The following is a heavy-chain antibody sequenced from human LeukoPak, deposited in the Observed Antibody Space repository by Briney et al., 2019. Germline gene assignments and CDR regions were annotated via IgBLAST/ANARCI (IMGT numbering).Heavy chain of an antibody. V-gene: IGHV3-7*01. CDR1: GFTFSNFW. CDR2: VNQDGSET. CDR3: AREATTSRPGDY. D-gene: IGHD1-1*01. Sequence: GGSLRLSCAASGFTFSNFWMKWVRQAPGKGLEWVANVNQDGSETHYVDSVKGRFAISRDNAKNSLFLQLNSLRAEDTAVYYCAREATTSRPGDYWGLGTLVTVSS. J-gene: IGHJ4*02.